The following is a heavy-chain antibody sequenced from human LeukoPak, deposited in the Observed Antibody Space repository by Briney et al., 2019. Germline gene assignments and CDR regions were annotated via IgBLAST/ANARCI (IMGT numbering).Heavy chain of an antibody. CDR1: GGSISNYY. Sequence: SETLSLTCTVSGGSISNYYWSWIRQPPGKGLEWIGYIYYSGNTDYNPSLKSRVTTSADTSKNQFSLKLSSVTAADTAVYYCARLLPIVATFDYWGQGTLATVSS. CDR3: ARLLPIVATFDY. J-gene: IGHJ4*02. D-gene: IGHD5-12*01. V-gene: IGHV4-59*08. CDR2: IYYSGNT.